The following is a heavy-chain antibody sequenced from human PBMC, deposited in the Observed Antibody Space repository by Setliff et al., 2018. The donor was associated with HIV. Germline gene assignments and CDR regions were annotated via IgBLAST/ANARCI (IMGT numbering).Heavy chain of an antibody. Sequence: SETLSLTCTVSGDSITSGDYYWSWIRQPAGKGLEWIGHIYTSGNTYYNPSLKSRVTISVGTSKIQFPLKLSPVTAADTAVFYCARLTTTYYDDSSAYYLPVWGQGTLVTVSS. CDR3: ARLTTTYYDDSSAYYLPV. CDR1: GDSITSGDYY. D-gene: IGHD3-22*01. J-gene: IGHJ4*02. CDR2: IYTSGNT. V-gene: IGHV4-61*09.